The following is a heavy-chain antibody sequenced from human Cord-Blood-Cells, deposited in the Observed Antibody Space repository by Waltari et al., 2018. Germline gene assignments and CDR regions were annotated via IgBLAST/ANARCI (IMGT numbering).Heavy chain of an antibody. Sequence: QVQLQESGPGLVKPSETLSLTCTVSGGSISSYYWSWIRQPARKGLAWIGRIYTSGSTNYNPSLKSRVTMSVDTSKNQFSLKLSSVTAADTAVYYCARGTFLGDPYYFDYWGQGTLVTVSS. V-gene: IGHV4-4*07. J-gene: IGHJ4*02. D-gene: IGHD3-16*01. CDR1: GGSISSYY. CDR2: IYTSGST. CDR3: ARGTFLGDPYYFDY.